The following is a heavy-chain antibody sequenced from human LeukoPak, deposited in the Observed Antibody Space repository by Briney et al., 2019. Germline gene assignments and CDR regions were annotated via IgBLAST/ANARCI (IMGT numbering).Heavy chain of an antibody. Sequence: GGSLRLSCSASGFTFSSYAMHWVRQAPGKGLEYVSAISSNGGSTYYADSVKGRFTISRDKSKNTLYLQMSSLRAEDTAVYYCVKDSADNWFDPWGQGTLVTVSS. J-gene: IGHJ5*02. CDR3: VKDSADNWFDP. CDR1: GFTFSSYA. CDR2: ISSNGGST. V-gene: IGHV3-64D*09.